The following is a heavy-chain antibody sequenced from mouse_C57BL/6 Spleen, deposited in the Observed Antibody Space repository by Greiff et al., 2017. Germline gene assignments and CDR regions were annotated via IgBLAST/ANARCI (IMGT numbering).Heavy chain of an antibody. J-gene: IGHJ1*03. V-gene: IGHV7-3*01. CDR2: IRNKANGYTT. D-gene: IGHD1-1*01. Sequence: DVKLVESGGGLVQPGGSLSLSCAASGFTFTDYYMSWVRQPPGKALEWLGFIRNKANGYTTEYSASVKGRFTISRDNSQSILYLQMNALRAEDSATYYCARFLNYYGSSYGYFDVWGTGTTVTVSS. CDR1: GFTFTDYY. CDR3: ARFLNYYGSSYGYFDV.